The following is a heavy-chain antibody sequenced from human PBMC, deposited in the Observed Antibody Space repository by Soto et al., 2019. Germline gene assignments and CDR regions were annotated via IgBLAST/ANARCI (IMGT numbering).Heavy chain of an antibody. Sequence: PGGSLRLSCAASGFTFSSYGMHWVRQAPGKGLEWVAVIWYDGSNKYYADSVKGRFTISRDNSKNTLYLQMNSLRAEDTAVYYCARALWPHSSSWYYFDYWGQGTLVTVSS. D-gene: IGHD6-13*01. CDR3: ARALWPHSSSWYYFDY. CDR2: IWYDGSNK. V-gene: IGHV3-33*01. CDR1: GFTFSSYG. J-gene: IGHJ4*02.